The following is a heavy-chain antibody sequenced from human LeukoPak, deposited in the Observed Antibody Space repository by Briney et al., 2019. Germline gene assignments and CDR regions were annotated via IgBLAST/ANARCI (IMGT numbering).Heavy chain of an antibody. D-gene: IGHD3-10*01. CDR3: ARGHSRYYYGSGSF. CDR1: GYTFTSYD. CDR2: MNPNSGNT. J-gene: IGHJ4*02. Sequence: GASVTVSCKASGYTFTSYDINWVRQATAQGLEWMGWMNPNSGNTGYAQKFQGRVTMTRNTSISTAYMELSSLRSEDTAVYYCARGHSRYYYGSGSFWGQGALVTVSS. V-gene: IGHV1-8*01.